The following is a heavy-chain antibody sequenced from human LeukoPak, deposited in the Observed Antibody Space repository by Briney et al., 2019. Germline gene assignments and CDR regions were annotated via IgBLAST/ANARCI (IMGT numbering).Heavy chain of an antibody. CDR2: INHSGST. Sequence: KPSETLSLTCAVYGGSFSGYYWSWIRQPPGKGLEWIGEINHSGSTNYNPSLKSRVTISVDTSKNQFSLKVSSVTAADTAMYYCARGKLRPPILRYSAGFDSWGQGTLVTVSS. D-gene: IGHD3-9*01. CDR3: ARGKLRPPILRYSAGFDS. V-gene: IGHV4-34*01. CDR1: GGSFSGYY. J-gene: IGHJ4*02.